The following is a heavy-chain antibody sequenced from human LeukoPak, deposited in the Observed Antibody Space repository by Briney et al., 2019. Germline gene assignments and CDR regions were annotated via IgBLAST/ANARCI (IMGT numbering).Heavy chain of an antibody. D-gene: IGHD3-10*01. V-gene: IGHV3-48*03. CDR1: EFTFRSYE. Sequence: PGGSLRLSCAAYEFTFRSYEMNWVRQAPGKGLEWISYISNSDTTIDYADSVKGRFTISRDNAKNSLYLQMNSLIVEDTAVYYCARGLVGYYAMDVWGQGTTVTVSS. CDR3: ARGLVGYYAMDV. J-gene: IGHJ6*02. CDR2: ISNSDTTI.